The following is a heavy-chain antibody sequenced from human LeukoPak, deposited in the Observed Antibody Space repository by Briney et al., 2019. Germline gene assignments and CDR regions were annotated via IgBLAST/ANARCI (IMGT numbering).Heavy chain of an antibody. V-gene: IGHV3-23*01. D-gene: IGHD3-22*01. Sequence: SGGSLRLSCAVSGITLSNYGMSWVRQAPGKGLEWVAGIGDSGGRTKYADPVKGRFTISRDNPKNTLYLQMNSLRVEDTAVYFCAKRGVVIRVILVGFHKEAYYFDSWGQGALVTVSS. CDR3: AKRGVVIRVILVGFHKEAYYFDS. J-gene: IGHJ4*02. CDR2: IGDSGGRT. CDR1: GITLSNYG.